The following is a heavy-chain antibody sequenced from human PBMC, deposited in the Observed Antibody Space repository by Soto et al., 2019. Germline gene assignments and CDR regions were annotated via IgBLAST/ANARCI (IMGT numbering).Heavy chain of an antibody. D-gene: IGHD5-18*01. CDR3: ARGSADNQAMAHPYDY. CDR1: GGTFRTSA. CDR2: ITPIFSKA. J-gene: IGHJ4*02. V-gene: IGHV1-69*13. Sequence: SVKVSCKASGGTFRTSAISWVRQAPGQGLEWMGGITPIFSKANYAQKFQGRVSITADESTNTAYMELRSLRSEDTAVYYCARGSADNQAMAHPYDYWGQGPLFTVCS.